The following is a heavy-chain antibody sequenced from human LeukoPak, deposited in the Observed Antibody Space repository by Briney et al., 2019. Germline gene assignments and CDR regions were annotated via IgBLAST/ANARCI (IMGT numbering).Heavy chain of an antibody. CDR1: GFTFSSYG. V-gene: IGHV3-73*01. CDR3: TSTAGIAVTSFSYYYMDV. J-gene: IGHJ6*03. CDR2: IRSKANSYAT. Sequence: GGSLRRSCAASGFTFSSYGMSWVRQASGKGLEWVGRIRSKANSYATAYAASVKGRFTISRDDSKNTAYLQMNSLKTEDTAVYYCTSTAGIAVTSFSYYYMDVWGKGTTVTVSS. D-gene: IGHD6-19*01.